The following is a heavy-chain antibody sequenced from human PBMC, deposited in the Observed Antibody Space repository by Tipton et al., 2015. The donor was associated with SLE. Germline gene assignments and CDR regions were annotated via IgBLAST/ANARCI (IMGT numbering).Heavy chain of an antibody. J-gene: IGHJ4*02. D-gene: IGHD3-22*01. Sequence: GLVKPSETLSLTCTVSGGPISSYYWSRIRQPPGKGLEWIGYIYYSGSTNYNPSLKSRVTISVDTSKNQFSLKLSSVTAADTAVYYCARESYDSSGYYFDYWGQGTLVTVSS. CDR2: IYYSGST. CDR1: GGPISSYY. V-gene: IGHV4-59*01. CDR3: ARESYDSSGYYFDY.